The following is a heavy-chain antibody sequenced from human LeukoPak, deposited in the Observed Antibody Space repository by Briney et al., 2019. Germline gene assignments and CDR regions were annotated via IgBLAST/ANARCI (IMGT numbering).Heavy chain of an antibody. J-gene: IGHJ4*02. CDR3: ARGNPPYSNLFDY. D-gene: IGHD4-11*01. CDR2: IIPIFGTA. Sequence: SVKVSCKASGGTFSSYAISWVRQAPGQGLEWMGGIIPIFGTANYAQKFQGRVTITTDESTSTAYMELSSLRSEDTAVYYCARGNPPYSNLFDYWGQGTLVTVSS. V-gene: IGHV1-69*05. CDR1: GGTFSSYA.